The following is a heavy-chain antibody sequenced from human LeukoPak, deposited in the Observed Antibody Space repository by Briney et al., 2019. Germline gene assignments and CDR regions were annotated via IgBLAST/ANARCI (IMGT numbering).Heavy chain of an antibody. CDR3: ARTYVWGSYPDYFDY. V-gene: IGHV4-61*02. D-gene: IGHD3-16*02. CDR2: IYTSGST. CDR1: GGSISSGSYY. Sequence: PSETLSLTCTVSGGSISSGSYYWSWIRQPAGKGLEWIGRIYTSGSTNYNPSLKSRVTISVDTSKNQFSLKLSSVTAADTAVYYCARTYVWGSYPDYFDYWGQGTLVTVSS. J-gene: IGHJ4*02.